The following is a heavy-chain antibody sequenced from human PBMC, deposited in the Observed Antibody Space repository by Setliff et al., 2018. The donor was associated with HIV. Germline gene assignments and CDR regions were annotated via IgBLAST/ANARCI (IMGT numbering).Heavy chain of an antibody. CDR3: IIAYSSGWLAPMGFDS. CDR2: IYYSGST. Sequence: SETLSLTCTVSAGSIRSSTYYWAWIRQPPGKGLEWIGTIYYSGSTYYNPSLKSRATISVDTSKNQFSLKLGSVTAADTAVYYCIIAYSSGWLAPMGFDSWGQGTLVTVSS. V-gene: IGHV4-39*01. J-gene: IGHJ4*02. CDR1: AGSIRSSTYY. D-gene: IGHD6-19*01.